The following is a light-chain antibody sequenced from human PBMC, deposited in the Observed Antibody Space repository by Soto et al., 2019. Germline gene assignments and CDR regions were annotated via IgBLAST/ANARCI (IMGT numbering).Light chain of an antibody. V-gene: IGKV4-1*01. Sequence: DIVMTQSPDSLAVSLGERATINCKSSQSVLLTSNNKNYLAWYQQKPGQPPKVLISWASTRESGVPDRFSGSGSGTDVTLTLTSLQAEDVAVDYCQQYTTLTVGGGTKVEIK. J-gene: IGKJ4*01. CDR1: QSVLLTSNNKNY. CDR3: QQYTTLT. CDR2: WAS.